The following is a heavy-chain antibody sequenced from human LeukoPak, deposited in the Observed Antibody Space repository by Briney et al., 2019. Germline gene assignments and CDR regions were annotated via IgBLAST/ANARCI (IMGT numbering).Heavy chain of an antibody. D-gene: IGHD6-13*01. CDR3: ARVAAPGNGILDY. CDR1: GGSISGDY. J-gene: IGHJ4*02. V-gene: IGHV4-4*07. CDR2: IYGSGDT. Sequence: SETLSLTCTVSGGSISGDYWSWIRQPAGKGLEWIGRIYGSGDTMYNPSLMSRVTMSVDTSRSQLSLNLKSVTAADTAVYCCARVAAPGNGILDYWGQGALVTVSS.